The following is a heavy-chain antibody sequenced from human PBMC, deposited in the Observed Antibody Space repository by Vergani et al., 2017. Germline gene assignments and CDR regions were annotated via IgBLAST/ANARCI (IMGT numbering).Heavy chain of an antibody. V-gene: IGHV2-5*01. CDR2: IYWNDDK. CDR1: GFSLSTSGVG. CDR3: AQSPLSYDFWSGYYPNWFDP. J-gene: IGHJ5*02. D-gene: IGHD3-3*01. Sequence: QITLKESGPTLVKPTQTLTLTCTFSGFSLSTSGVGVGWIRQPPGKALEWLALIYWNDDKRYSPSLKSRLTITKDTSKNQLVLTMTNMDPVDTATYYCAQSPLSYDFWSGYYPNWFDPWGQGTLVTVSS.